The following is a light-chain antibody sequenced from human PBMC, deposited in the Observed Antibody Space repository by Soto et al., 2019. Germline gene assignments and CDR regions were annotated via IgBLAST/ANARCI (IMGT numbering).Light chain of an antibody. Sequence: DIQMTQSPSTLSASVGDRVTITCRASQSVSTWVAWYQQKPGKAPKLLIYDASSLQSGVPSRVSGSGSGTEFTLTISSLQPDDFATYYCQQYNSYSPTFGQGTRLEIK. CDR3: QQYNSYSPT. J-gene: IGKJ5*01. CDR1: QSVSTW. V-gene: IGKV1-5*01. CDR2: DAS.